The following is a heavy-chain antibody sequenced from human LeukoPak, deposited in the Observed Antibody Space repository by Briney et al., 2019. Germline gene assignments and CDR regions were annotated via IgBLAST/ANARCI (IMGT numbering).Heavy chain of an antibody. J-gene: IGHJ4*02. D-gene: IGHD2-2*01. CDR3: ASDPPYTSSSAW. CDR1: GFTFTSTA. CDR2: ILVGSGNT. Sequence: SVKVSCRASGFTFTSTAVQWVRQARGQRLEWIGWILVGSGNTNYAQMFQERVTLTWDVSTSTAYMVLSSLRSEDTAIYYCASDPPYTSSSAWWGQGTLVTVSS. V-gene: IGHV1-58*01.